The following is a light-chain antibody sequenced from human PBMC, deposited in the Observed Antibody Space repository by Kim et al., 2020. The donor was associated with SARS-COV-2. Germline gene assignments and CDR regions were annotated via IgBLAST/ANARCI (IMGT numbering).Light chain of an antibody. CDR1: NIGTKS. Sequence: SYELTQPPSVSVALGKTAKITCGGNNIGTKSVHWYQQKPGQAPVMVIFYDTDRPSGIPERVSGSNSGNTATLTISRAEAGDEADYYCQVWDSSSDHPVFGGGTQLTVL. J-gene: IGLJ3*02. CDR2: YDT. V-gene: IGLV3-21*04. CDR3: QVWDSSSDHPV.